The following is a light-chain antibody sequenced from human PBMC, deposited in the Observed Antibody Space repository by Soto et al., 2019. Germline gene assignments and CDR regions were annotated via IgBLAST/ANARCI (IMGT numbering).Light chain of an antibody. CDR1: QSIRSHY. Sequence: EIVLTQSPWTLSLSPGERATLSCRASQSIRSHYLAWYQQKPGQAPRLLISGAHNRAPGIPDRFSGSESGTDFTLRISRLEPEDFAVYYCQQYGSSVTFGQGTKVDI. V-gene: IGKV3-20*01. J-gene: IGKJ1*01. CDR3: QQYGSSVT. CDR2: GAH.